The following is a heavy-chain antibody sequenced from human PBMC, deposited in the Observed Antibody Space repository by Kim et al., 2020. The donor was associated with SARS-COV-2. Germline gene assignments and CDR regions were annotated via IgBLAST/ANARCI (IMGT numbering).Heavy chain of an antibody. D-gene: IGHD2-2*01. CDR1: GFTFSSYW. CDR3: AREPRGVPAANYYYGMDV. J-gene: IGHJ6*02. Sequence: GGSLRLSCAASGFTFSSYWMSWVRQAPGKGLEWVANIKQDGSEKYYVDSVKGRFTISRDNAKNSLYLQMNSLRAEDTAVYYCAREPRGVPAANYYYGMDVWGQGTTVTVSS. V-gene: IGHV3-7*03. CDR2: IKQDGSEK.